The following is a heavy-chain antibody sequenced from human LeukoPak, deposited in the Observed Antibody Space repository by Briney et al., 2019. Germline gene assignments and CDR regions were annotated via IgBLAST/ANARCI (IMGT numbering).Heavy chain of an antibody. D-gene: IGHD4-17*01. Sequence: ASVKVSCKASGYTFTSYAMNWVRQAPGQGLEWMGWINTNTGNPTYAQGFTGRFVFSLDTSVSTAYLQLSSLKAEDTAVYYCARDNGDYVNPPFDYWGQGTLVTVSS. V-gene: IGHV7-4-1*02. CDR2: INTNTGNP. J-gene: IGHJ4*02. CDR3: ARDNGDYVNPPFDY. CDR1: GYTFTSYA.